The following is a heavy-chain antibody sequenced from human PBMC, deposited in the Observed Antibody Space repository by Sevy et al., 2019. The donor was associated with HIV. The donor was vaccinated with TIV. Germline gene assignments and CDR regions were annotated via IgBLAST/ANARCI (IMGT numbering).Heavy chain of an antibody. D-gene: IGHD4-17*01. CDR2: IYPGDSET. V-gene: IGHV5-51*01. CDR1: GYSFTAYW. Sequence: GESLKISCKGSGYSFTAYWIDWVRQVPGKGLEWMGTIYPGDSETRYSPSVQGQVTISADKSLTTAYLQWSSLKASDTAVDYCAGATGLKVGIDFGTLDIWGQGTMVTVSS. J-gene: IGHJ3*02. CDR3: AGATGLKVGIDFGTLDI.